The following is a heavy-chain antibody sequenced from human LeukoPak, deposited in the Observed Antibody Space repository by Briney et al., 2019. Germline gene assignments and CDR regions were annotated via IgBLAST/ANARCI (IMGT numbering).Heavy chain of an antibody. CDR1: GGSISSRNW. CDR3: ARHRYCSSTSCYRPKYFQH. J-gene: IGHJ1*01. Sequence: SETLSLTCAVSGGSISSRNWWSWVRQPPGKGLEWIGEIYHSGSTNYNPSLKTRVTISVDTSKNQFSLKLSSVTAADTAVYYCARHRYCSSTSCYRPKYFQHWGQGTLVTVSS. CDR2: IYHSGST. V-gene: IGHV4-4*02. D-gene: IGHD2-2*02.